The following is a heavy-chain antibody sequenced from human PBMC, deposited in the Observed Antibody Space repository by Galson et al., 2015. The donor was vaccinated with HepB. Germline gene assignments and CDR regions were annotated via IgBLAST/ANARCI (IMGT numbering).Heavy chain of an antibody. V-gene: IGHV3-64D*06. D-gene: IGHD2-15*01. CDR3: VKGGYCSGGSCRGAFDI. CDR2: ISSNGGST. Sequence: SLRLSCAASGFTFSSYAMHWVRQAPGKGLEYVSAISSNGGSTYYADSVKGRFTISRDNSKNTLYFQMSSLRAEDTAVYYCVKGGYCSGGSCRGAFDIWGQGTLVTVSS. J-gene: IGHJ3*02. CDR1: GFTFSSYA.